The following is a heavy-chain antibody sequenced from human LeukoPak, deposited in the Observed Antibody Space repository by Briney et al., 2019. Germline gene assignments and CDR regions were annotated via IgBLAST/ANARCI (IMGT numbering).Heavy chain of an antibody. D-gene: IGHD6-19*01. V-gene: IGHV4-59*08. CDR2: IYYSGST. CDR1: GDSISSYY. CDR3: ARPVAGNNDAFDI. Sequence: SETLSLTCTVSGDSISSYYWSWIRQPPGKGLEWIGYIYYSGSTNYNPSLKSRVTISVDTSKNQFSLKLSSVTAADTAVYYCARPVAGNNDAFDIWGQGTMVTVSS. J-gene: IGHJ3*02.